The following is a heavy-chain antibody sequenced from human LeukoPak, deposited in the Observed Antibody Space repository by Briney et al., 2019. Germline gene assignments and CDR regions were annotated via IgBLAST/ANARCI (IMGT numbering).Heavy chain of an antibody. CDR1: GFSFSDYA. CDR3: ARGAPPDY. V-gene: IGHV3-30-3*01. Sequence: GGSLRLSCAASGFSFSDYAMYWVRQAPGKGLEWVAVISYDGSNKYYADSVKGRFTISRDNSRTFLYLQMGSLRLEDTAVYYCARGAPPDYWGQGTLVTVSS. J-gene: IGHJ4*02. CDR2: ISYDGSNK.